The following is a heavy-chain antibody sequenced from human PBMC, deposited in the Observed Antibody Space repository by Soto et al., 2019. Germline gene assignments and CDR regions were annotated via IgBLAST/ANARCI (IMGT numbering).Heavy chain of an antibody. CDR3: ASRGYSAEYYYYDMDV. CDR2: IIPIFGTA. D-gene: IGHD1-26*01. J-gene: IGHJ6*02. CDR1: GGTLSSYA. V-gene: IGHV1-69*01. Sequence: QVQLVQSGAEVKKPGSSVKVSCKASGGTLSSYAISWVRQAPGQGLEWMGGIIPIFGTANYAQKFQGRVTITADESTSTAYLELSSLRSEDTAVYYCASRGYSAEYYYYDMDVWGQGTTVTVSS.